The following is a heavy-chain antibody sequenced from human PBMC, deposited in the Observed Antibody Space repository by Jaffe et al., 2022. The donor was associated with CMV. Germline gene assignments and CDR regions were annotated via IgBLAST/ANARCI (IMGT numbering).Heavy chain of an antibody. CDR1: GYSFIAYY. J-gene: IGHJ3*01. V-gene: IGHV1-46*01. CDR3: ARDLSHDYDDYTEPGAFDV. CDR2: INPSGGAT. Sequence: QVQLVQSGTEVRKSGASVKVSCKASGYSFIAYYLHWVRQAPGQGLEWMGIINPSGGATSYAQNFEGRVTMTTDTSTSTIYMELSSLRSEDTAVYYCARDLSHDYDDYTEPGAFDVWGQGTMVIVSS. D-gene: IGHD4-17*01.